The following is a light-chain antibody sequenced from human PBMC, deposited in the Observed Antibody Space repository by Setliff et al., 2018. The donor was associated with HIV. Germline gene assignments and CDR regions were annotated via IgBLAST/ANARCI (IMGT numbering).Light chain of an antibody. CDR1: SSDIGGYNY. V-gene: IGLV2-11*01. J-gene: IGLJ1*01. Sequence: QSVLAQSASVSGSPGQSITISCTGTSSDIGGYNYVSWYQHHPGKAPKFMIYDVSKRPSGVPDRFSGSKSGNTASLTISGLQAGDEADYYCCSYVGSYTFGYVFGTGTKVTVL. CDR2: DVS. CDR3: CSYVGSYTFGYV.